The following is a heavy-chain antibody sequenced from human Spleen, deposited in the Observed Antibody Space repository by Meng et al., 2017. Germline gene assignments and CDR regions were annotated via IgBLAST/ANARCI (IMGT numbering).Heavy chain of an antibody. V-gene: IGHV3-15*01. Sequence: EGQLVESGGGLVKPGGSLRLSCAASGFIFTNAWMSWVRQAPGKGLEWVGRFKSTTDGGTTDYAAPVKGRFTISRHNSKNTLYLQMSSLRAEDTAVYYCGRWLAYGFDIWGQGTMVTVSS. D-gene: IGHD6-19*01. J-gene: IGHJ3*02. CDR2: FKSTTDGGTT. CDR1: GFIFTNAW. CDR3: GRWLAYGFDI.